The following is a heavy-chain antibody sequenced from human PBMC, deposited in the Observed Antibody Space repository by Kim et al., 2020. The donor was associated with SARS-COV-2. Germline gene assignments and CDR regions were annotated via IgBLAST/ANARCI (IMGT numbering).Heavy chain of an antibody. J-gene: IGHJ4*02. Sequence: NPSHKSRVTMSVDTSKNQFSLKLSSVTAADTAVYYCARDGLRQRANYFDYWGQGTLVTVSS. CDR3: ARDGLRQRANYFDY. V-gene: IGHV4-4*07.